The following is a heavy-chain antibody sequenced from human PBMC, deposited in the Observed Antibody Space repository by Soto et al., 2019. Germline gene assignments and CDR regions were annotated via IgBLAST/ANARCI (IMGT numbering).Heavy chain of an antibody. D-gene: IGHD3-16*02. CDR3: ARDRWTARANWFDP. J-gene: IGHJ5*02. V-gene: IGHV4-59*01. Sequence: QVELQQSGPGLVKPSETLSLTCTVFGGSIDDYYWSWIRQSPGKGLEWIGHISDRGSTDYNPSLKSRVTISVDRSKKQFSLKVTSVTAADTAVCYCARDRWTARANWFDPWGQGTLVTVSS. CDR2: ISDRGST. CDR1: GGSIDDYY.